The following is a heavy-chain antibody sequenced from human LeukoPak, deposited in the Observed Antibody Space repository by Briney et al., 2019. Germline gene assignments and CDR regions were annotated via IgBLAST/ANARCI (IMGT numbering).Heavy chain of an antibody. J-gene: IGHJ4*02. CDR1: GFTFSSYG. D-gene: IGHD4-17*01. Sequence: GRSLRLSCAASGFTFSSYGMHWVRQAPGKGLEWVAVIWYDGSNKYYADSVKGRFTISRDNSKNTLYLQMNSLRAEDTAVYYCAKDYPLWGGDRFDYWGQGTLVTVSS. CDR3: AKDYPLWGGDRFDY. V-gene: IGHV3-33*06. CDR2: IWYDGSNK.